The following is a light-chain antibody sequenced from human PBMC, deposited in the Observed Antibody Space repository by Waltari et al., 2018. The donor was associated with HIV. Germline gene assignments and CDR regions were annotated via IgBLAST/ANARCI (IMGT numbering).Light chain of an antibody. Sequence: EIVMTQSPATLSVSPGEGATLSCRDSQSISTNLAWYQQKPGQAPRLLIFCASFRATGVPARFSGIGSGTEFTLTSNSLQSEDCAIYYCQQYNHCPPLTFGGGTRVEI. V-gene: IGKV3-15*01. CDR3: QQYNHCPPLT. J-gene: IGKJ4*01. CDR1: QSISTN. CDR2: CAS.